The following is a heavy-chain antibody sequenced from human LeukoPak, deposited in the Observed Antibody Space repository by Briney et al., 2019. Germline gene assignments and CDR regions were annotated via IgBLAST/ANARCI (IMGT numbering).Heavy chain of an antibody. V-gene: IGHV4-39*01. CDR1: GGSISSSRDY. CDR2: IYYSGST. D-gene: IGHD6-19*01. J-gene: IGHJ4*02. CDR3: ARLKPSDSSGYYFDY. Sequence: KPSETLSLTCIVSGGSISSSRDYWAWIRQPPGKGLEWIANIYYSGSTYYSPSLKSRVIISVDTSKNQFSLKLSSVTAADTAVDYCARLKPSDSSGYYFDYWGQGTLVTVSS.